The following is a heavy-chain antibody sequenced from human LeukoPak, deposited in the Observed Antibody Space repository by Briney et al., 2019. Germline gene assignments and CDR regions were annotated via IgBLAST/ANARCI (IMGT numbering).Heavy chain of an antibody. J-gene: IGHJ4*02. CDR1: GPTVTSYG. Sequence: QPGACLRLACAPAGPTVTSYGMRWVRQAAGKGLECVSAISGSGGRTYYAASVEGRFTISRDNSTNTLYLQLNSLRTEDTAVYYCAMAYYCDRSDLSWGQGTLVTVTS. V-gene: IGHV3-23*01. CDR3: AMAYYCDRSDLS. D-gene: IGHD3-22*01. CDR2: ISGSGGRT.